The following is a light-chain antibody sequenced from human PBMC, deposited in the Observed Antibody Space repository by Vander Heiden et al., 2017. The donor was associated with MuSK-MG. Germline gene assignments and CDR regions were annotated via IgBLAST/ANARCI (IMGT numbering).Light chain of an antibody. Sequence: DIVMTHSPLSLPVTSGEPASISCRSRPSLLPSFGYNYLNWYLKKPGKSPQLLIYLGSKRECGVPDRLSGSGSGTDFTLKISRVEAEDVGIYYCIQALQTPFTFGQGTRVEIK. CDR3: IQALQTPFT. CDR1: PSLLPSFGYNY. CDR2: LGS. V-gene: IGKV2-28*01. J-gene: IGKJ5*01.